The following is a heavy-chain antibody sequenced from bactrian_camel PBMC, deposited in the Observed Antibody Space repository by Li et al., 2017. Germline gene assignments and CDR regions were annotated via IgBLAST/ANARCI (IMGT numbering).Heavy chain of an antibody. V-gene: IGHV3S9*01. D-gene: IGHD4*01. J-gene: IGHJ4*01. CDR3: APDDIEPCIKTMT. CDR1: GFGISSDC. Sequence: HVQLVESGGGSVQAGGSLRLSCVVSGFGISSDCMGWFRQVQGKEREGVATIEGDHTTTYADSVKGRFTISQDNAKNTVYLQMNSLKPEDTAVYYCAPDDIEPCIKTMTWGQGTQVTVS. CDR2: IEGDHTT.